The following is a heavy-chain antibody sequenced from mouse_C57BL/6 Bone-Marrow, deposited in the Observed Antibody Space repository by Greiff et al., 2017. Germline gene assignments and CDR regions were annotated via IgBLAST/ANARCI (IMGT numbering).Heavy chain of an antibody. CDR1: GFSLTSYA. V-gene: IGHV2-9-1*01. Sequence: VQLLQSGPGLVAPSQSLSITCPVSGFSLTSYAISWVRQPPGTGLEWLGVIWTGGGSNYNSALKSRLSISKDNSKSQVYLKMNRLQSDGTGRYECASRITTAFDYWGQGTTLTVSS. J-gene: IGHJ2*01. D-gene: IGHD1-1*01. CDR2: IWTGGGS. CDR3: ASRITTAFDY.